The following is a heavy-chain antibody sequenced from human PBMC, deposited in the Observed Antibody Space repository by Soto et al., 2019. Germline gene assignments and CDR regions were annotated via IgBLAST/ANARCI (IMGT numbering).Heavy chain of an antibody. J-gene: IGHJ6*03. Sequence: PGGSLRLSCAASGFTFSSYSMNWVLQAPWKGLEWVSYISSSSSTIYYADSVKGRFTISRDNAKNSLYLQMNSLRAEDTAVYYCARDGGTMVRGVEDYYYYMDVWGKGTTVTVSS. D-gene: IGHD3-10*01. CDR2: ISSSSSTI. V-gene: IGHV3-48*01. CDR1: GFTFSSYS. CDR3: ARDGGTMVRGVEDYYYYMDV.